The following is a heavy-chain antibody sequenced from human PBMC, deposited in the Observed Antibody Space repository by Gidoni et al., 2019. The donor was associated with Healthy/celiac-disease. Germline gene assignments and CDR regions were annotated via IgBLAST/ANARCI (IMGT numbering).Heavy chain of an antibody. CDR3: ARWAKVKGMVRGANNWFDP. CDR2: INPSSGGT. J-gene: IGHJ5*02. V-gene: IGHV1-2*02. D-gene: IGHD3-10*01. CDR1: GYSFPGYY. Sequence: QVQLVQSGAEEKKPGASVMACCRASGYSFPGYYMHWVRQAPGQGLEWMGWINPSSGGTNYAQKFQGRVTMTRDTSISTAYMELSRLRSDDTAVYYWARWAKVKGMVRGANNWFDPWGQGTLVTVSS.